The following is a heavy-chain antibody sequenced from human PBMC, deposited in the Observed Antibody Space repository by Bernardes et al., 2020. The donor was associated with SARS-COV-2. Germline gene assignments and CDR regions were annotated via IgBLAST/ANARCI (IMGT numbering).Heavy chain of an antibody. V-gene: IGHV3-23*01. Sequence: GGSLRLSCAASGFSFSSHDVSWVRQAPGKGLEWVSGISTSGTVIYYAESVRGRFTTSRDNAKNTLYLQMNSLSAEDTAVYYCAKSMFVSGWFDYWGQGTLVTVSS. D-gene: IGHD6-19*01. CDR1: GFSFSSHD. CDR3: AKSMFVSGWFDY. CDR2: ISTSGTVI. J-gene: IGHJ5*01.